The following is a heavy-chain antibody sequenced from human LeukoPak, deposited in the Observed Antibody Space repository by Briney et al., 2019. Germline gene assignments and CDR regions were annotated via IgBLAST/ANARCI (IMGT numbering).Heavy chain of an antibody. Sequence: ASVTVSCTASGYTFTCYYINWVRQAPGQSLEWMGWINPNSGATKFAQKFQGRVTLTRDTSINTAYMELTSLRSDDTAVYYCAKDFRAWSGYYYFDCWGQGTLVTVSS. CDR3: AKDFRAWSGYYYFDC. CDR1: GYTFTCYY. J-gene: IGHJ4*02. CDR2: INPNSGAT. D-gene: IGHD3-3*01. V-gene: IGHV1-2*02.